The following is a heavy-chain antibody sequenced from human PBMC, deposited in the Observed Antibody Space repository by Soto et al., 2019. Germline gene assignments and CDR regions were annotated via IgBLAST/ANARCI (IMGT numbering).Heavy chain of an antibody. V-gene: IGHV1-2*02. CDR2: INPKTGDT. D-gene: IGHD2-21*02. CDR3: ARQLAYCGGDCYTEPIDY. Sequence: QAQLVQSGAEVKKPGASVKVSCKTSGYTFTAYYIHWVRQAPGQGLEWVGWINPKTGDTKYAQKFQGRVTMTGDTSITTGYMELGRLRSDDTAVYYCARQLAYCGGDCYTEPIDYWGQGTLVTVSS. J-gene: IGHJ4*02. CDR1: GYTFTAYY.